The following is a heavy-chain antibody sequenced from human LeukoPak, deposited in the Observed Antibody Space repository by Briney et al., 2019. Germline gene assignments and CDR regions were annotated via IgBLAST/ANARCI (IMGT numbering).Heavy chain of an antibody. Sequence: SETLSLTCTVSGGSISSYYWSWIRQPPGKGLEWIGYIYTSGSTNYNPSLKSRVTISVDTSKNQFSLKLSSVTAADTAVYYCARQSIAARYWFDPWGQETLVTVSS. CDR3: ARQSIAARYWFDP. CDR2: IYTSGST. J-gene: IGHJ5*02. D-gene: IGHD6-6*01. V-gene: IGHV4-4*09. CDR1: GGSISSYY.